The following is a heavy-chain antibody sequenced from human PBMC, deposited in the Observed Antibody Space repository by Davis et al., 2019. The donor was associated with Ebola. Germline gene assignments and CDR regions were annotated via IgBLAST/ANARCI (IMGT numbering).Heavy chain of an antibody. V-gene: IGHV1-69*13. Sequence: SVKVSCKASRGTFSSYTISWVRQAPGQGLEWMGGIIPIFGTANYAQTFQGRVTITADESTSTAYMELSSLRSEDTAVYYCARGTVPVGDVWGKGTTVTVSS. D-gene: IGHD1-14*01. J-gene: IGHJ6*04. CDR2: IIPIFGTA. CDR1: RGTFSSYT. CDR3: ARGTVPVGDV.